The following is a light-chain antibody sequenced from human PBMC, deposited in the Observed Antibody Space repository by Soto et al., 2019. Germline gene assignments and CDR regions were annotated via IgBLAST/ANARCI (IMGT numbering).Light chain of an antibody. V-gene: IGLV1-44*01. CDR1: NSNIASNT. Sequence: QSVLTQPPSASETPGQTLSISCSGSNSNIASNTVNWYQHLPGTSPKLLIYYNNQRPSGVPDRFSGSKSGTSASLAISGLQSEDESDYYCAAWDDTVKRYVFGTGTKVTVL. J-gene: IGLJ1*01. CDR2: YNN. CDR3: AAWDDTVKRYV.